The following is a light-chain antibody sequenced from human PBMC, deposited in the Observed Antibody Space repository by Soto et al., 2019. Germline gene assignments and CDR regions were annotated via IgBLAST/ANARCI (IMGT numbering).Light chain of an antibody. V-gene: IGKV4-1*01. CDR3: QKYYSTPIT. CDR1: QSVLHSSNTKNY. J-gene: IGKJ5*01. CDR2: WAS. Sequence: DIVMTQSPDSLAVSLGERATINCKSSQSVLHSSNTKNYLAWYQQKPGQPPKLLIYWASTRESGVPDRFSGSGSGTDFTLTINSLQAEDVAVYYCQKYYSTPITCGQGTRLEIK.